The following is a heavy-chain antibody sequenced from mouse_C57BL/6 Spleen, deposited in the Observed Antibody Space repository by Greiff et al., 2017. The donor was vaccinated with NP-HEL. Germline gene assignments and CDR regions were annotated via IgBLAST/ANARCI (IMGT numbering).Heavy chain of an antibody. D-gene: IGHD2-3*01. Sequence: VQRVESGPGLVQPSQSLSITCTVSGFSLTSYGVHWVRQSPGKGLEWLGVIWRGGSTDYNAAFMSRLSITKDNSKSQVFFKMNSLQADDTAIYYCAKNMMVTYYAMDYWGQGTSVTVSS. CDR2: IWRGGST. J-gene: IGHJ4*01. CDR3: AKNMMVTYYAMDY. V-gene: IGHV2-5*01. CDR1: GFSLTSYG.